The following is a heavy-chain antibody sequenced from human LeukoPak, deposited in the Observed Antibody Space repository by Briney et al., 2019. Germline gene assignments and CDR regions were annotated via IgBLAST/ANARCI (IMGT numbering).Heavy chain of an antibody. J-gene: IGHJ5*02. V-gene: IGHV4-30-2*01. CDR3: ARGRQYYDFGNWFDP. Sequence: SETLSLTCTVSGGSISSGGYYWSWIRQPPGKGLEWIGYIYHSGSTYYNPSLKSRVTISVDRSKNQFSLKLSSVTAADTAVYYCARGRQYYDFGNWFDPWGQGTLVTVSS. CDR1: GGSISSGGYY. CDR2: IYHSGST. D-gene: IGHD3-3*01.